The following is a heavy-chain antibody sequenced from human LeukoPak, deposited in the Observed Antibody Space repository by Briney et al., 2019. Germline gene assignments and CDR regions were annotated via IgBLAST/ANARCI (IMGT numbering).Heavy chain of an antibody. CDR2: SYYSGST. CDR3: ARGRIEGNWFDP. Sequence: SDTLSLTCAVSGYSISRGNWWGWVRQPPGKGLEWIGYSYYSGSTYYNPSLKSRVTMSVDTSRNQFSLKVTSVTAVDTAVYYCARGRIEGNWFDPWGQGTLVTVSS. J-gene: IGHJ5*02. V-gene: IGHV4-28*03. D-gene: IGHD2-15*01. CDR1: GYSISRGNW.